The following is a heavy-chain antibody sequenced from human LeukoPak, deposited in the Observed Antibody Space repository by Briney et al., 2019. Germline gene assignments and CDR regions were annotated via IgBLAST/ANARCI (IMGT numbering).Heavy chain of an antibody. D-gene: IGHD5-18*01. CDR2: INTNTGNP. J-gene: IGHJ6*02. V-gene: IGHV7-4-1*02. CDR1: GYTFTSYA. Sequence: GASVKVSCKASGYTFTSYAMNWVRQAPGQGLEWMGWINTNTGNPTYAQGFTGRFVFSLDTSVSTAYLQISGLKAKDTAVYYCARGGQLYYYYYGMDVWGQGTTVTVSS. CDR3: ARGGQLYYYYYGMDV.